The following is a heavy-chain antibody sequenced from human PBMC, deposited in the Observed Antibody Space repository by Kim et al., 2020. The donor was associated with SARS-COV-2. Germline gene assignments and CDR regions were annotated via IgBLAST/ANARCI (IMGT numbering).Heavy chain of an antibody. J-gene: IGHJ4*02. V-gene: IGHV4-34*01. CDR3: ARPSSGSTFDY. D-gene: IGHD6-19*01. CDR2: ST. Sequence: STNANPSLKSRVSISVDTSKNQCSLKLSPVTAADTAVYYCARPSSGSTFDYWGQGTLVTVSS.